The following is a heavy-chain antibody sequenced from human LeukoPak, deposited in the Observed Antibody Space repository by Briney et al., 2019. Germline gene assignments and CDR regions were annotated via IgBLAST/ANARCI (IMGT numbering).Heavy chain of an antibody. J-gene: IGHJ5*02. Sequence: SVKVSCKASGGTFSSYAISWVRQAPGQGLEWMGGILPIFGTANYAQKFQGRVTITADESTSTAYMELSSLRSEDTAVYYCARGGKRDGYNGNWFDPWGQGTLVTVSS. CDR3: ARGGKRDGYNGNWFDP. CDR2: ILPIFGTA. CDR1: GGTFSSYA. D-gene: IGHD5-24*01. V-gene: IGHV1-69*13.